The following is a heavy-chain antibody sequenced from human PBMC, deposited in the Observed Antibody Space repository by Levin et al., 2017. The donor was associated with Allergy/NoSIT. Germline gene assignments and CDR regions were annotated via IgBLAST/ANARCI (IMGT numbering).Heavy chain of an antibody. CDR3: ARVVAAAAQRRYGMDV. V-gene: IGHV1-46*01. CDR2: INPSGGST. J-gene: IGHJ6*02. D-gene: IGHD6-13*01. Sequence: ASVKVSCKASGYTFTSYYMHWVRQAPGQGLEWMGIINPSGGSTSYAQKFQGRVTMTRDTSTSTVYMELSSLRSEDTAVYYCARVVAAAAQRRYGMDVWGQGTTVTVSS. CDR1: GYTFTSYY.